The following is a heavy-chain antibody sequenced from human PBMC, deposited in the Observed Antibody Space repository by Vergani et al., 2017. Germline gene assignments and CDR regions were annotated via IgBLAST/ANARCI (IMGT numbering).Heavy chain of an antibody. J-gene: IGHJ4*02. CDR2: IWYDGSNK. V-gene: IGHV3-33*06. CDR3: AKLTGDCDY. D-gene: IGHD7-27*01. CDR1: GFTFSSYG. Sequence: QVQLVESGGGVVQPGRSLRLSCAASGFTFSSYGMQWVRQAPGKGLEWVAVIWYDGSNKYYADSVKGRFTISRDNSKNTLYLQMNSLRAEDTAVYYCAKLTGDCDYWGQGTLVTVSS.